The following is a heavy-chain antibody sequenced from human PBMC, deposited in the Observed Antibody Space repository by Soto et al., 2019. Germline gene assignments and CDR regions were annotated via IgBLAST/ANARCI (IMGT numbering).Heavy chain of an antibody. CDR1: NDASSGFD. CDR3: ARVTSWQPPFDS. CDR2: ISYSGST. V-gene: IGHV4-59*01. Sequence: TLGIPNTGANDASSGFDCILILQPPGKRLEWIGYISYSGSTDYNPSLKSRVTISGDTSKNQFSLKVSSVTAADTAVYYCARVTSWQPPFDSWGQGTPVTV. D-gene: IGHD2-21*02. J-gene: IGHJ4*02.